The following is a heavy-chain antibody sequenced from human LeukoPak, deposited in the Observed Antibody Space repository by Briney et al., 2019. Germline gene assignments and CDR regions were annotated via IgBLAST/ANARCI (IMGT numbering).Heavy chain of an antibody. CDR1: GYTFTSYG. CDR3: ATGAYCGGDCPSQPPG. D-gene: IGHD2-21*02. V-gene: IGHV1-69*04. Sequence: GASVKVSCKASGYTFTSYGISWVRQAPGQGLEWMGRIIPILGIANYAQKFQGRVTITADKSTSTAYMELSSLRSEDTAVYYCATGAYCGGDCPSQPPGWGQGTLVTVSS. J-gene: IGHJ4*02. CDR2: IIPILGIA.